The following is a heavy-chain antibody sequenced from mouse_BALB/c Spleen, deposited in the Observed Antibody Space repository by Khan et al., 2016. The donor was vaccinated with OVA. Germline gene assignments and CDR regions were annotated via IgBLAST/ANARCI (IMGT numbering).Heavy chain of an antibody. CDR3: ARRTTAYAMDY. V-gene: IGHV1-4*01. CDR1: GYTFTSNT. J-gene: IGHJ4*01. CDR2: INPSSGYT. Sequence: QVQLQQSGAEPARPGASVKMSCKASGYTFTSNTMHWVKQRPGQGLVWIGYINPSSGYTNYNQKFNDKATLTADKSSNPAYMQLSSLASEDSAVYYCARRTTAYAMDYWGQGTSVTVSS. D-gene: IGHD1-2*01.